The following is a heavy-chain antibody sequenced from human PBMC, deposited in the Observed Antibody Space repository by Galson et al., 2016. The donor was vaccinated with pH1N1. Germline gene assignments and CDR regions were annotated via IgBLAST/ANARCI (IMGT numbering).Heavy chain of an antibody. CDR1: GGTFGSYG. J-gene: IGHJ4*02. CDR3: AKDRYFDTSGYYFESYY. V-gene: IGHV1-69*05. CDR2: INPMGGINPIFKTS. Sequence: CKASGGTFGSYGISWVRQAPGQGLEWMGGINPMGGINPIFKTSNYAQKFQGRVTITTDESMSTAYMELRSLRSEDTAIYYCAKDRYFDTSGYYFESYYWGQGTLVTVSS. D-gene: IGHD3-22*01.